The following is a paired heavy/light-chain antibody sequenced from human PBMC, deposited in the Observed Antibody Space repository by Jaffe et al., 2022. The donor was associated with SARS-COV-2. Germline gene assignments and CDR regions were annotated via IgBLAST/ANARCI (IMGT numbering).Heavy chain of an antibody. J-gene: IGHJ6*03. Sequence: EVQLVESGGCLVRPGGSLRLSCVVSGFTISKYAMTWVRQAPGKGLEWVSDISGNTGSTNYADSVKGRFTISRDNSNNTVYLQMNSLRAEDSAVYYCAKGAAFYYYSFMDVWGKGTTVTVSS. CDR2: ISGNTGST. CDR1: GFTISKYA. D-gene: IGHD6-13*01. V-gene: IGHV3-23*04. CDR3: AKGAAFYYYSFMDV.
Light chain of an antibody. Sequence: EIVLTQSPDTLSLSPGERATLSCRASQSVSSTYLAWYQQQPGQAPRLLIYGASSRATGIPDRFSGSGSGTDFTLTISRLEPEDFAVYHCQQYGSSPYTFGQGTKLQIK. CDR1: QSVSSTY. CDR2: GAS. CDR3: QQYGSSPYT. V-gene: IGKV3-20*01. J-gene: IGKJ2*01.